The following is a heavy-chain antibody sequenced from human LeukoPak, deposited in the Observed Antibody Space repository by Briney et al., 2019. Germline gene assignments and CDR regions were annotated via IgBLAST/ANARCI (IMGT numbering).Heavy chain of an antibody. Sequence: SETLSLTCTVSGGSISSGGYYWSWIRQPPGKGLEWIGYIYHSGSTYYNPSLKSRVTISVDRSKNQFSLKLSSVTAADTAVYYCARDRRAVAGMWGQGTLVTVSS. CDR3: ARDRRAVAGM. J-gene: IGHJ4*02. D-gene: IGHD6-13*01. CDR1: GGSISSGGYY. V-gene: IGHV4-30-2*01. CDR2: IYHSGST.